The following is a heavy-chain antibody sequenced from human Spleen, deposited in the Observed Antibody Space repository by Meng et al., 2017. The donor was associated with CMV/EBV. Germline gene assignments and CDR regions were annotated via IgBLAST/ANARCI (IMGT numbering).Heavy chain of an antibody. CDR3: AREGSGRGIDLYYYGMDV. Sequence: SETLSLTCTVSGGSISSGNYYWGWIRQPPGKGLEWIGSMYYSGSTYYNPSLKSRVTISVDTSKNQFSLNLTSVTAADTAVYYCAREGSGRGIDLYYYGMDVWGQGTTVTVSS. CDR1: GGSISSGNYY. V-gene: IGHV4-39*07. D-gene: IGHD3-16*01. CDR2: MYYSGST. J-gene: IGHJ6*02.